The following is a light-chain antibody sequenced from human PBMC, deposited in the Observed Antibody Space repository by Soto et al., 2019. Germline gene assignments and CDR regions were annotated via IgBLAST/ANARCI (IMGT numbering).Light chain of an antibody. J-gene: IGLJ1*01. CDR3: CSYAGSYTFDV. CDR1: HNDIGTYDY. V-gene: IGLV2-11*01. CDR2: DVT. Sequence: QSALTQPTSVSGSPGQSITISCTGNHNDIGTYDYVSWYQQHPGKAPKLMIYDVTKRPSGVPDRFSGSKSGNTASLTISGLQAEDEADYHCCSYAGSYTFDVFGTGTKLTVL.